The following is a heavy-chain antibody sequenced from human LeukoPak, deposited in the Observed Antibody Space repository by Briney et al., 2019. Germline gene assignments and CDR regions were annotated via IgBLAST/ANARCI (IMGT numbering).Heavy chain of an antibody. V-gene: IGHV3-21*01. CDR1: GFTFSTYS. Sequence: GGSLRLSCAASGFTFSTYSMNWVRQAPGKGLEWVSSIDRSSYIYYADSVKGRFTISRDNAKNSLYLQMDSLRAEDTAVYYCARDEGYDDYVGVWDYWGQGTLVTVSS. J-gene: IGHJ4*02. CDR3: ARDEGYDDYVGVWDY. D-gene: IGHD4-17*01. CDR2: IDRSSYI.